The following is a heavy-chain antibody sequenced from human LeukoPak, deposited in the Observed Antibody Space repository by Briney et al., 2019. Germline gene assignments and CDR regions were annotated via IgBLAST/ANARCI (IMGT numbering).Heavy chain of an antibody. Sequence: PGGSLRLSCAASGFTFSTYSMNWVRQAPGKGLEWISYISSSGSTIYYADSVKGRFTISRDNAKNSLYLQMNSLRAEDTAVYYCARAGITMVRGVADAFDIWGQGTTVTVSS. CDR2: ISSSGSTI. V-gene: IGHV3-48*04. D-gene: IGHD3-10*01. CDR3: ARAGITMVRGVADAFDI. CDR1: GFTFSTYS. J-gene: IGHJ3*02.